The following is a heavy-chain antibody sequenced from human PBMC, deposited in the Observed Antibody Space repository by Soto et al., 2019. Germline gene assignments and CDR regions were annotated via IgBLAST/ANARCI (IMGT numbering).Heavy chain of an antibody. CDR1: GGSISGSSYY. CDR2: IYYSGST. CDR3: ASSYDYGMDV. J-gene: IGHJ6*02. Sequence: TLSLTCTVSGGSISGSSYYWGWIRQPPGKGLEWIGSIYYSGSTYYDPSLKSRVTISVDTSKNQFSLKLSSVTAADTAVYYCASSYDYGMDVWGQGTTVTVSS. V-gene: IGHV4-39*01.